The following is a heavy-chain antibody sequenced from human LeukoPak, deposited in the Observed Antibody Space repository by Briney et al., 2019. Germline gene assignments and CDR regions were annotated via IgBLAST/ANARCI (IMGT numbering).Heavy chain of an antibody. CDR3: ATDQEDSGTDY. V-gene: IGHV4-31*03. CDR2: IYYSGTT. D-gene: IGHD3-10*01. CDR1: GGSISSGDYY. J-gene: IGHJ4*02. Sequence: SQTLSLTCTVSGGSISSGDYYWSWIRQHPGKGLEWIGYIYYSGTTYYNPSLKSRVTISLDTSKNQLSLKLSSVTAADTAVYYCATDQEDSGTDYWGQGTLVTVSS.